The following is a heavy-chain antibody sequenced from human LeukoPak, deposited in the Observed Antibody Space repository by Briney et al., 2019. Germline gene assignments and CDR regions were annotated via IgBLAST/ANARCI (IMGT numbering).Heavy chain of an antibody. CDR3: ARGYYDFWSGYIGSGAFDI. D-gene: IGHD3-3*01. CDR2: IGTAGDT. V-gene: IGHV3-13*01. Sequence: GGSLRLSCAASGFTFSSYDMHWVRQATGKGLEWVSAIGTAGDTYYPGSVKGRFTISRENAKNSLYLQMNSLRAGDTAVYYCARGYYDFWSGYIGSGAFDIWGQGTMVTVSS. J-gene: IGHJ3*02. CDR1: GFTFSSYD.